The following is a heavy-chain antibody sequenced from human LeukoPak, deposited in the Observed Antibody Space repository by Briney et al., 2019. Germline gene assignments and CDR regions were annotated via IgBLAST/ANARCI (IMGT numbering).Heavy chain of an antibody. CDR3: ARGMGYSYVLDY. J-gene: IGHJ4*02. V-gene: IGHV1-69*05. CDR2: IIPMYGSP. D-gene: IGHD5-18*01. Sequence: ASVKVSCEASGVTFISTAINWVRQAPGQGLEWMGRIIPMYGSPNHAQKFQGRVTITTDESMSTAYMELNSLTSEDTAVYFCARGMGYSYVLDYWGQGTLVTVSS. CDR1: GVTFISTA.